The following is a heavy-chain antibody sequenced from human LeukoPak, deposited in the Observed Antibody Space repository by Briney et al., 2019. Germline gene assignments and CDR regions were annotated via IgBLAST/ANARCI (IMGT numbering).Heavy chain of an antibody. CDR1: GGSISSYY. J-gene: IGHJ4*02. D-gene: IGHD6-13*01. V-gene: IGHV4-59*01. Sequence: PSETLSLTCTVSGGSISSYYWSWIRQPPGKGLEWIGYIYYSGSTNYHPSLKSRVTISVDTSKNQFSLKLSSVTAADTAVYYCARGPPLTQVAAPTVELYFDYWGQGTLVTVSS. CDR2: IYYSGST. CDR3: ARGPPLTQVAAPTVELYFDY.